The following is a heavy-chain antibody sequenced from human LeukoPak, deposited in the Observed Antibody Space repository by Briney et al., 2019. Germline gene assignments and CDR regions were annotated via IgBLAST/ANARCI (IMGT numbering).Heavy chain of an antibody. Sequence: SETLSLTCNVSGGSISSSSYSWGWIRQPPGKGLEWIGSIYYSGSTYYNPSLKSRVTISVETSKNQFSLKLSSVTAADTAVYYCAKYRGKPFTYWYFDLWGRGTLVTVSS. CDR3: AKYRGKPFTYWYFDL. D-gene: IGHD1-26*01. CDR1: GGSISSSSYS. V-gene: IGHV4-39*01. CDR2: IYYSGST. J-gene: IGHJ2*01.